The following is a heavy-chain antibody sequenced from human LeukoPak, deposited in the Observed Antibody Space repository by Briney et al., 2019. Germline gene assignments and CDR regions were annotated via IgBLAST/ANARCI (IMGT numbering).Heavy chain of an antibody. J-gene: IGHJ4*02. Sequence: SETLSLTCTVSGGSISSSSYYWGWIRRPPGKGLEWIGSIYYSGSTYYNPSLKSRVTISVDTSKNQFSLKLSSVTAADTAVYYCARGQVGGQDYWGQGTLVTVSS. D-gene: IGHD3-16*01. CDR1: GGSISSSSYY. CDR2: IYYSGST. CDR3: ARGQVGGQDY. V-gene: IGHV4-39*01.